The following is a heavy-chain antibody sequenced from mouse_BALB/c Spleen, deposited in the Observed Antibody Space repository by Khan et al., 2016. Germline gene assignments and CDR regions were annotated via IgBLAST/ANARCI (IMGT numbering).Heavy chain of an antibody. CDR3: ARGVKTWFAY. V-gene: IGHV14-3*02. CDR1: GFNIKDAY. D-gene: IGHD2-2*01. J-gene: IGHJ3*01. Sequence: VQLQQSGAELVKPAASVKLSCTVTGFNIKDAYMHWVKQRPEQSLEWIGRIDTENGNTKYDPKFQGKATITADTSYNHDYLQLSSLTSEDTAVYYCARGVKTWFAYWGQGTLVTVSA. CDR2: IDTENGNT.